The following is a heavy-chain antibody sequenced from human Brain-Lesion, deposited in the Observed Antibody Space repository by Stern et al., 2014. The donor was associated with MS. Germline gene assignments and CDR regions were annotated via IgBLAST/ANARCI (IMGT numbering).Heavy chain of an antibody. D-gene: IGHD2/OR15-2a*01. CDR1: GFTFGSCA. Sequence: VQLVESGGGVVQPGRPLRLSCVASGFTFGSCAMHWVRQAPGKGLEWVAGVSYDGSNKYYADSVKGRFTISRDNSQNTLYMQMISLRPEDTAVYYCAKDRQYLTYFFDHWGQGSLVTVSS. CDR3: AKDRQYLTYFFDH. CDR2: VSYDGSNK. J-gene: IGHJ5*02. V-gene: IGHV3-30*18.